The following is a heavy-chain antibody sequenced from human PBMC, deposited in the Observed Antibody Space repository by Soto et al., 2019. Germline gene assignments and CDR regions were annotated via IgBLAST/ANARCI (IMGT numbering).Heavy chain of an antibody. J-gene: IGHJ5*02. D-gene: IGHD2-2*01. CDR1: GYTFTSYD. V-gene: IGHV1-8*01. CDR3: ARGKYCSSTSCSDNWFDP. CDR2: MNPNSGNT. Sequence: QVQLVQSGAEVKKPGASVKVSCKASGYTFTSYDINWVRQATGQGLEWMGWMNPNSGNTGYAQKFQGRVIMTRNTSISTAYMELSSLRSEDTAVYYCARGKYCSSTSCSDNWFDPWGQGTLVTVSS.